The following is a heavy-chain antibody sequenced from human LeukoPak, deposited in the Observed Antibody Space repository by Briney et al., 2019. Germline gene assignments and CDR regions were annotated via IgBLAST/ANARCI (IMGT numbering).Heavy chain of an antibody. Sequence: GGSLRLSCAASGFTFSSYGMHWVRQAPGKGLEWVAVISYDGSNKYYADSVKGRFTISRDNSKNTLYLQMNSLRAEDTAVYYCAEGGEYDSSGYIDYWGQGTLVTVSS. CDR1: GFTFSSYG. V-gene: IGHV3-30*18. CDR3: AEGGEYDSSGYIDY. J-gene: IGHJ4*02. D-gene: IGHD3-22*01. CDR2: ISYDGSNK.